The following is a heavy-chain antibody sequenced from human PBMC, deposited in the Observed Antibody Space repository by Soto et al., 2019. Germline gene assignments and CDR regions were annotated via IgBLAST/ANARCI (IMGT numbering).Heavy chain of an antibody. CDR3: ARDNPRSSGWDV. V-gene: IGHV3-48*02. CDR1: GFTLSSYS. J-gene: IGHJ6*02. Sequence: EVQLVESGGGLVQPGGSLRLSCAASGFTLSSYSMNWARPAPGPGLEWVSYISSSSSTIYYADSVKGRFTISRDNAKNSLYLQMNSLRDEDTAVYYCARDNPRSSGWDVWGQGTTVTVSS. CDR2: ISSSSSTI.